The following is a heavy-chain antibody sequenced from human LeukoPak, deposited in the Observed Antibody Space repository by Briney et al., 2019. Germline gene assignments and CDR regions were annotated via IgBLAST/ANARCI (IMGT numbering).Heavy chain of an antibody. CDR3: ARGHRFGESAHAFDI. CDR1: GGPISSYY. J-gene: IGHJ3*02. V-gene: IGHV4-4*07. Sequence: SETLSLTCTVSGGPISSYYWSWIRQLGGRGLERIGRIYTSGSTNYNPSLKSRVTMSVDTSKNQFSLKLSSVTAADTAVYYCARGHRFGESAHAFDIWGQGTMVTVSS. D-gene: IGHD3-10*01. CDR2: IYTSGST.